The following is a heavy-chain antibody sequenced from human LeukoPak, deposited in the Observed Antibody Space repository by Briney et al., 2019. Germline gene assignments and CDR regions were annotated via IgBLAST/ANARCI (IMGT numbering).Heavy chain of an antibody. CDR2: IYYSGST. V-gene: IGHV4-59*01. CDR3: ARDGSPLWFGEFPYYFDY. Sequence: SETLSLTCTVSGGSMSNYYWTWIRQPPGKGLEWIGYIYYSGSTNYNPSLKSRVTISVDTSKNQFSLKLSSVTAADTAVYYCARDGSPLWFGEFPYYFDYWGQGTLVTVSS. J-gene: IGHJ4*02. CDR1: GGSMSNYY. D-gene: IGHD3-10*01.